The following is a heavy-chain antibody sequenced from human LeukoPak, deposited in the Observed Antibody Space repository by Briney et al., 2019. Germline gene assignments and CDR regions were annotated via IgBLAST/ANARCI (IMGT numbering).Heavy chain of an antibody. CDR2: VHHTGST. CDR1: GYSISRGYY. CDR3: ARDWGFGDSEDWFDP. D-gene: IGHD3-10*01. Sequence: SETLSLTCNVSGYSISRGYYWGWIRQPPGQGLEWIGSVHHTGSTYYNPSLRSRVSISVDKSTNHISLEVTSVTAADTAVYYCARDWGFGDSEDWFDPWGQGTLVTVSS. V-gene: IGHV4-38-2*02. J-gene: IGHJ5*02.